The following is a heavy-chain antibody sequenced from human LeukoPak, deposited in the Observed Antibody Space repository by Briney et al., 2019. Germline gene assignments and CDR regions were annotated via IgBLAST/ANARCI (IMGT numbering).Heavy chain of an antibody. CDR2: ISDSGGST. D-gene: IGHD3-10*01. Sequence: PGGSLRLSCAASGFTFSSYAMSWVRQAPGKGLEWVSAISDSGGSTYYADSVKGRFTISRDNSKNTLYLQMNSLRAEDTAVYYCAKVWHTMVRIGYFDYWGQGTLVTVSS. CDR1: GFTFSSYA. J-gene: IGHJ4*02. CDR3: AKVWHTMVRIGYFDY. V-gene: IGHV3-23*01.